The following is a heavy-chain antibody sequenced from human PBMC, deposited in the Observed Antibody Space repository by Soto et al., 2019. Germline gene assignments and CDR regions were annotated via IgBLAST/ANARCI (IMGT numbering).Heavy chain of an antibody. V-gene: IGHV5-51*01. CDR1: GYSFTSYW. Sequence: GESLKISCKGSGYSFTSYWIGWVRQMPGKGLEWMGIIYPGDSDTRYSPSFQGQVTISADKSISTAYLQWSSLKASDTAMYHCASSSNTAPYCSSTSCPSYYYYGMDVWGQGTTVTVSS. CDR3: ASSSNTAPYCSSTSCPSYYYYGMDV. CDR2: IYPGDSDT. D-gene: IGHD2-2*01. J-gene: IGHJ6*02.